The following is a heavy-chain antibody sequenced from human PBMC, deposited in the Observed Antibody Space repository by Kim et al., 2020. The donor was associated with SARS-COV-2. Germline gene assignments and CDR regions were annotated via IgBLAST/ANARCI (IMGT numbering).Heavy chain of an antibody. CDR2: INSDGSST. V-gene: IGHV3-74*01. CDR1: GFTFSSYW. CDR3: ARDQVRGGGYSAG. J-gene: IGHJ4*02. D-gene: IGHD3-10*01. Sequence: GGSLRLSCAASGFTFSSYWMHWVRQAPGKGLVWVSRINSDGSSTSYADSVKGRFTISRDNAKNTLYLQINSLRAEDTAVYYCARDQVRGGGYSAGWGQGTLVTVSS.